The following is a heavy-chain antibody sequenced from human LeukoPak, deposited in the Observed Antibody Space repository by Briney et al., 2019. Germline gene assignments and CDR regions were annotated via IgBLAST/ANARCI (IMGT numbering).Heavy chain of an antibody. V-gene: IGHV3-30-3*01. D-gene: IGHD6-13*01. CDR1: GFTFSSYA. Sequence: GGSLRLFCAASGFTFSSYAMHWVRQAPGKGLEWVAVISYDGSNKYYADSVKGRFTISRDNSKNTLYLQMNSLRAEDTAVYYCARDRRQQLVPDYWGQGTLVTVSS. J-gene: IGHJ4*02. CDR3: ARDRRQQLVPDY. CDR2: ISYDGSNK.